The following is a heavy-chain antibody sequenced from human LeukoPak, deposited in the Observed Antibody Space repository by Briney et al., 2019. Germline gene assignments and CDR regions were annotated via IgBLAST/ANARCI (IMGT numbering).Heavy chain of an antibody. CDR2: ISWNSGSI. D-gene: IGHD5-18*01. J-gene: IGHJ4*02. Sequence: PGGSLRLSCAASGFAFDDFAMNWVRQAPGKGLGWVSGISWNSGSIGYADSVKGRFTISSDNAKNSLYLQMTSLRAEDTALYYCANARQLLLFDYWGQGALVTASS. CDR1: GFAFDDFA. V-gene: IGHV3-9*01. CDR3: ANARQLLLFDY.